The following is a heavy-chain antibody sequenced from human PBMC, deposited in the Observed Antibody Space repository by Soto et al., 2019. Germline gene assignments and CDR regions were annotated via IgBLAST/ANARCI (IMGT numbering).Heavy chain of an antibody. J-gene: IGHJ5*02. CDR2: IYYSGST. CDR1: GSSVSSGGYF. V-gene: IGHV4-31*02. Sequence: PSETLSLTCSVSGSSVSSGGYFWTWIRQHPGKGLEWIGYIYYSGSTYYNPSLKSRVSISVDTSKNQFSLRLSSVTAADTAVYYCARGVSPYKTSWYVTWGQGTLVTVSS. D-gene: IGHD6-13*01. CDR3: ARGVSPYKTSWYVT.